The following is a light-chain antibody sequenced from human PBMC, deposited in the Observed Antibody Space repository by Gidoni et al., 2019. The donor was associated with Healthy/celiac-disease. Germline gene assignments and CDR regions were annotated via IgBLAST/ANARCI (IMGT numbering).Light chain of an antibody. CDR1: SSDVGGYHY. V-gene: IGLV2-11*01. J-gene: IGLJ2*01. Sequence: QSALTQPRSVSGSPGQSVTISCTVNSSDVGGYHYVSWYQQHPGNAPKLMIYDVSKRPSGVPDRFSGSKSGNTASLTISGLQAEDEADYYCCSYAGTVVFGGGTKLTVL. CDR2: DVS. CDR3: CSYAGTVV.